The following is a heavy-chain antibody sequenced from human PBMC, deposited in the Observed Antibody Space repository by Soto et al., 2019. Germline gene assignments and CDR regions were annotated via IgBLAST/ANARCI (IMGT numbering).Heavy chain of an antibody. V-gene: IGHV5-10-1*01. CDR2: IDPSDSYT. CDR1: DEIFNTYW. D-gene: IGHD1-26*01. Sequence: PGESLKISCQTSDEIFNTYWITWVRQMPGRGLEWVGRIDPSDSYTTYNPSLKGHVIPSADKSMNTAYVQWTSLRASDTAMYFCGRDFGSGHADVWGQGTLVTVSS. J-gene: IGHJ1*01. CDR3: GRDFGSGHADV.